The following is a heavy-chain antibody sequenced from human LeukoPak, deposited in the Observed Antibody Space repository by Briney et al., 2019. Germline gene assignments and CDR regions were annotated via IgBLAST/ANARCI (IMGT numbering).Heavy chain of an antibody. D-gene: IGHD1-26*01. V-gene: IGHV4-4*07. CDR1: GGAISSYH. CDR3: ARTSRIVTRGYFDY. J-gene: IGHJ4*02. CDR2: IYPSGST. Sequence: SETLSLTCTVSGGAISSYHWSWIRQPAGKGLEWIGRIYPSGSTNYNPSLKSRVTMSVDTSKNQFSLELSSVTAADTAVYYCARTSRIVTRGYFDYWGQGTLVTVSS.